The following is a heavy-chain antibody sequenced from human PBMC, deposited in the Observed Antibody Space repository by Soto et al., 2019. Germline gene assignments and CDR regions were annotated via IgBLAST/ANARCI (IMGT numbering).Heavy chain of an antibody. Sequence: EVQLLESGGGLVQPGGSLRLSCAASGFTFSSYAMSWVRQAPGKGLEWVSAISGSGGSTYYADSVKGRFTISRDNSKNTMYLQMNSVRAEDTAVYDCAKDLVVVVPAAMFGVGGAFDIWGQGTMVTVSS. V-gene: IGHV3-23*01. CDR1: GFTFSSYA. J-gene: IGHJ3*02. CDR3: AKDLVVVVPAAMFGVGGAFDI. D-gene: IGHD2-2*01. CDR2: ISGSGGST.